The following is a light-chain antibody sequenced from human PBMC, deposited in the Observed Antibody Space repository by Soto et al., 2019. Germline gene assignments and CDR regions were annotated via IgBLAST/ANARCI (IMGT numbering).Light chain of an antibody. CDR3: QQYNTWPRT. J-gene: IGKJ1*01. CDR1: QRVSRN. Sequence: EILLTQFPATLSLSPVDGGTLSFRASQRVSRNVAWYQQKPGQAPRLLISAASTGAAGVPARFNAAGSGTVFTLTISSLQSEDFAIYYCQQYNTWPRTFGQGTKVDIK. V-gene: IGKV3D-15*01. CDR2: AAS.